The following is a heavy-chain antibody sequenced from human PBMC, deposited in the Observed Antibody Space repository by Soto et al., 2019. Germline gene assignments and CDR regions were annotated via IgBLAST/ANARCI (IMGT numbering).Heavy chain of an antibody. J-gene: IGHJ6*02. D-gene: IGHD6-13*01. V-gene: IGHV5-51*01. CDR3: ERLGFRIAWAAKYGMDV. CDR2: IYPGDSDT. CDR1: GYIFTSYW. Sequence: GESLKISCNGSGYIFTSYWIGWVRQMPGKGLEWMGIIYPGDSDTRYSPSFQGQVTISADKSISTAYLQWSSLKASDTAMYYCERLGFRIAWAAKYGMDVWGQGTTVTVSS.